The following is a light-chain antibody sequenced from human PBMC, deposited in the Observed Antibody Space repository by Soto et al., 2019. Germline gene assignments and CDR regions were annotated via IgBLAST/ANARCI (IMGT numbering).Light chain of an antibody. J-gene: IGKJ1*01. Sequence: DIQMTQSPSSLSASIGDRVNITCRASQSIMSYLNWYQQKPGKAPKLLIYAASSLQSGVPSRFSGAGSGTDFTLTISSLQTEDFATYYSPQSLSTTWTFGHGTQVQIK. CDR2: AAS. V-gene: IGKV1-39*01. CDR3: PQSLSTTWT. CDR1: QSIMSY.